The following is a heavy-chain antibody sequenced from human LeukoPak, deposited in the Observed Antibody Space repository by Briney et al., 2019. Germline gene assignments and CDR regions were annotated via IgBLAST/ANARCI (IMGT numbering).Heavy chain of an antibody. J-gene: IGHJ4*02. V-gene: IGHV1-69*13. CDR3: ASSSLPQWLVDY. Sequence: AVKVSCKASGGTFSSYAISWVRQAPGQGLEWMGGIIPIFGTANYAQRFQGRVTITADESTSTAYMELSSLRSEDTAVYYCASSSLPQWLVDYWGQGTLVTVSS. CDR1: GGTFSSYA. D-gene: IGHD6-19*01. CDR2: IIPIFGTA.